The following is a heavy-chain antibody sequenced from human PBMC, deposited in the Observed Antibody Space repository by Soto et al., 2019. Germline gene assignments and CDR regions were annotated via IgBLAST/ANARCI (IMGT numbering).Heavy chain of an antibody. Sequence: GASVKVSCKASGGTFSSYAISWVRQAPGQGLEWMGGIIPIFGTANYAQKFQGRVTITADKSTSTAYMELSSLRSEDTAVYYCATESGLITREYWFDHWGQGTLVTVSS. CDR3: ATESGLITREYWFDH. CDR2: IIPIFGTA. CDR1: GGTFSSYA. V-gene: IGHV1-69*06. J-gene: IGHJ5*02.